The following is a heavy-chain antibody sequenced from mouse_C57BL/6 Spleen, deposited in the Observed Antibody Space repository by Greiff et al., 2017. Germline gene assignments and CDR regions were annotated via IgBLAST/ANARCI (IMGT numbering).Heavy chain of an antibody. D-gene: IGHD1-1*01. J-gene: IGHJ1*03. CDR1: GFTFSSYA. V-gene: IGHV5-4*01. CDR2: ISDGGSYT. Sequence: DVKLVESGGGLVKPGGSLKLSCAASGFTFSSYAMSWVRQTPEKRLEWVATISDGGSYTYYPDNVKGRFTISRDNAKNNLYLQMSHLKSEDTAMYYCARDGELLRYFDVWGTGTTVTVSS. CDR3: ARDGELLRYFDV.